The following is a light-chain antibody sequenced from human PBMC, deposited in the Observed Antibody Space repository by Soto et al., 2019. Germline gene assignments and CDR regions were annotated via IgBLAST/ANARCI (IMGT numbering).Light chain of an antibody. Sequence: EIVLTQSPGSLSLSPGEGAALSCRASQTISKSNLAWYQQKPGQPPRLLVYAASSRATGIPARFSGSGSGTDVTLTISRLEPEDFAIYYCQQYGSPRGSFGQGTKVEI. J-gene: IGKJ1*01. CDR1: QTISKSN. V-gene: IGKV3-20*01. CDR2: AAS. CDR3: QQYGSPRGS.